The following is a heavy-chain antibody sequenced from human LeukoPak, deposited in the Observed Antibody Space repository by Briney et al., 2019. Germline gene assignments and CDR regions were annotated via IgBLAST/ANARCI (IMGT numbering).Heavy chain of an antibody. J-gene: IGHJ4*02. D-gene: IGHD3-22*01. Sequence: PSETLSLTCTVSGGSISSYYWSWIRQPPGKGLEWIGYISYSGSTNYNPSLKGRVTISVDTSKNQFSLKLSSVTAADTAVYYCARGGHYYDSSDYYVDFWGQGTLVTVSS. CDR1: GGSISSYY. CDR2: ISYSGST. CDR3: ARGGHYYDSSDYYVDF. V-gene: IGHV4-59*01.